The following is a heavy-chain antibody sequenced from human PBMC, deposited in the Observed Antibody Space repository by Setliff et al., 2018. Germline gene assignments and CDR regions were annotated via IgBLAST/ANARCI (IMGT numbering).Heavy chain of an antibody. Sequence: PSETLSLTCTVSGDSISASYWSWIRQSPGRRLEWIGYIYYSGITKYSPSLNGRVTISADTSKNQFSLTLTSVTAADTAVYYCARVGDRDGYNPYHWFDPWGQGTLVTVSS. CDR3: ARVGDRDGYNPYHWFDP. CDR2: IYYSGIT. J-gene: IGHJ5*02. V-gene: IGHV4-59*01. D-gene: IGHD3-10*01. CDR1: GDSISASY.